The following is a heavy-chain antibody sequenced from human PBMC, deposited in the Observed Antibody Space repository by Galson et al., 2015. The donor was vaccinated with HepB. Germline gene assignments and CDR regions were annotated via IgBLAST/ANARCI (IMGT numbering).Heavy chain of an antibody. Sequence: SLRLSCAASGFTFSNAWMSWVRQAPGKGLEWVGRIKSKTDGGTTDYAAPVKGRFTISRDDSKNTLYLQMNSLKTEDTAVYYCTTVVLRYFDWFDYWGQGTLVTVSS. CDR3: TTVVLRYFDWFDY. CDR2: IKSKTDGGTT. D-gene: IGHD3-9*01. J-gene: IGHJ4*02. CDR1: GFTFSNAW. V-gene: IGHV3-15*01.